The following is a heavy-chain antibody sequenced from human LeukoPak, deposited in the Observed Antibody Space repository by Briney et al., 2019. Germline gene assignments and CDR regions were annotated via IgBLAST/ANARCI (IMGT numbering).Heavy chain of an antibody. D-gene: IGHD3-9*01. CDR3: ARTESYDILTGYWYFDY. CDR2: IYYSGSM. CDR1: GGSISSSSYY. V-gene: IGHV4-39*01. Sequence: SETLSLTCSVSGGSISSSSYYWGWIRQPPGKGLEWTGSIYYSGSMYYNPSLKSRLTIFVDTSKNQFSLKLSSVTAADTAVYYCARTESYDILTGYWYFDYWGQGILVTVSS. J-gene: IGHJ4*02.